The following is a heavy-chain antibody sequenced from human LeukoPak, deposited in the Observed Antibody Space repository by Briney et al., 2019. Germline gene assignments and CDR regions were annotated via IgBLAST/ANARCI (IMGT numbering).Heavy chain of an antibody. CDR3: ARVPGELDTAMVTADY. CDR1: GFTFSSYA. V-gene: IGHV3-30*04. J-gene: IGHJ4*02. D-gene: IGHD5-18*01. CDR2: ISYDGSNK. Sequence: PGGSLRLSCAASGFTFSSYAMHWVRQAPGKGLEWVAVISYDGSNKYYADSVEGRFTISRDNAKNSLYLQMNSLRAEDTAVYYCARVPGELDTAMVTADYWGQGTLVTVSS.